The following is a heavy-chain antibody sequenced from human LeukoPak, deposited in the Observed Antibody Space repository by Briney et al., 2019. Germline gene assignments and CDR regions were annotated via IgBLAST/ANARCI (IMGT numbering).Heavy chain of an antibody. V-gene: IGHV3-23*01. J-gene: IGHJ4*02. CDR1: GFTFSSYA. CDR3: AKDPMVRGVIITGQD. Sequence: GGSLRLSCAASGFTFSSYAMSWVRQAPGKGLEWVAAISGSGGSTYYADSVKGRFTISRDNSKNTVYMQMNSLRSEDTAVYYCAKDPMVRGVIITGQDWGQGTLVTVSS. CDR2: ISGSGGST. D-gene: IGHD3-10*01.